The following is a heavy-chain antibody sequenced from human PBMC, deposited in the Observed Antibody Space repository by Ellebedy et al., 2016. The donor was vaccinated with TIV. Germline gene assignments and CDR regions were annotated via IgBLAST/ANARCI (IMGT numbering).Heavy chain of an antibody. J-gene: IGHJ4*02. CDR2: ISIRSNNI. D-gene: IGHD3-10*01. V-gene: IGHV3-21*01. Sequence: GESLKISXAASGFSFSTYSRIWVRQAPGKGLEWVSSISIRSNNIYYADSVKGRFTVSGDDAKNSLYLQMNSLRAEDTAVYYCARASGSGDIDFWGQGTRVTVSS. CDR3: ARASGSGDIDF. CDR1: GFSFSTYS.